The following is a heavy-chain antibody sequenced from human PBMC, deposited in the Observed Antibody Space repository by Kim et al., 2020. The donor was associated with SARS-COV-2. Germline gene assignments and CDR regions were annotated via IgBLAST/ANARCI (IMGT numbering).Heavy chain of an antibody. CDR2: IRTKAYGGTT. Sequence: GGSLRLSCTGSGFIFGDYGMSWFRQAPGKGLEWVGFIRTKAYGGTTEYAASVRGSFTISRDDSKSIAYLQMNSLKTEATAVYYCSRDRLPVTKYFYGADVWGQGTTVTV. CDR3: SRDRLPVTKYFYGADV. J-gene: IGHJ6*02. CDR1: GFIFGDYG. V-gene: IGHV3-49*03. D-gene: IGHD2-8*01.